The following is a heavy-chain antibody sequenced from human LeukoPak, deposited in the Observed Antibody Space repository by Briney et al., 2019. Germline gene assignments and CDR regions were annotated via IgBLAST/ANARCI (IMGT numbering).Heavy chain of an antibody. CDR1: GGSISSGSYY. CDR3: AREGSRRFDY. CDR2: IYTSGST. Sequence: KTSETLSLTCTVSGGSISSGSYYWSWIRQPAGKGLEWIGRIYTSGSTNYNPSLKSRVTISVDTSKNQFSLKLSSVTAADTAVYYCAREGSRRFDYWGQGTLVTVSS. V-gene: IGHV4-61*02. J-gene: IGHJ4*02.